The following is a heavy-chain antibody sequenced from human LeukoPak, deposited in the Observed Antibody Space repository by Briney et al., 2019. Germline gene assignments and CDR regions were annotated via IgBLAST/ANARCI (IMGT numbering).Heavy chain of an antibody. Sequence: GGALRLSCAASGFTFSSYSMNWVRQAPGKGLEWVSSISSSSSYIYYADSVKGRFTISRDNAKNSLYLQMNSLRAEDTAVYYCARDQGPYGDSIDFDYWGQGTLVTVSS. CDR2: ISSSSSYI. V-gene: IGHV3-21*01. D-gene: IGHD4-17*01. J-gene: IGHJ4*02. CDR3: ARDQGPYGDSIDFDY. CDR1: GFTFSSYS.